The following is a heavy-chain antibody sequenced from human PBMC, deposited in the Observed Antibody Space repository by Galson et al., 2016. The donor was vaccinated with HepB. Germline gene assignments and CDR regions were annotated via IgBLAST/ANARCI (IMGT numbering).Heavy chain of an antibody. J-gene: IGHJ4*02. Sequence: QSGAEVKKPGESLKISCQTSGYSFTSYWIGWVRQMPGHGLEWMGIIYPGDSDTKYSPSFEGQVTISADKSITTAYLQLDTLKASDTAVYYCAREDDRGYESASHWGQGTLVIVSS. CDR1: GYSFTSYW. V-gene: IGHV5-51*01. D-gene: IGHD5-12*01. CDR3: AREDDRGYESASH. CDR2: IYPGDSDT.